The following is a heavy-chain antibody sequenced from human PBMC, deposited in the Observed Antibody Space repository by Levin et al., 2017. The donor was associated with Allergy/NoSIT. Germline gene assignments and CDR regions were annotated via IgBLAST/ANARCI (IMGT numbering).Heavy chain of an antibody. Sequence: QSGGSLRLSCAASGFIFSSFQMNWVRQAPGKGLEWVSYIDNAVDYKTYAGSVKGRFTISRDNAKNSLYLQMNDLRAEETAVYYCVRDSGHGDHSSCHHFDSWGQGTLVTVSS. CDR1: GFIFSSFQ. CDR3: VRDSGHGDHSSCHHFDS. D-gene: IGHD6-6*01. V-gene: IGHV3-48*03. J-gene: IGHJ4*02. CDR2: IDNAVDYK.